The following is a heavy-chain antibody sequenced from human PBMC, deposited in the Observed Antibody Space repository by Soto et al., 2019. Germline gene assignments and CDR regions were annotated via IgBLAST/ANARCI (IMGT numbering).Heavy chain of an antibody. J-gene: IGHJ4*02. V-gene: IGHV3-11*03. CDR1: GFHFSDYY. D-gene: IGHD5-18*01. Sequence: PGGSLSLSCAASGFHFSDYYMSWIRQAPGKGLEWISYISSSSSYTNYADAVKGRFTISRDNAKNSLYLQILSLRVEDTAVYYCARGYSYTQPVFDYWGLGTLVTVSS. CDR2: ISSSSSYT. CDR3: ARGYSYTQPVFDY.